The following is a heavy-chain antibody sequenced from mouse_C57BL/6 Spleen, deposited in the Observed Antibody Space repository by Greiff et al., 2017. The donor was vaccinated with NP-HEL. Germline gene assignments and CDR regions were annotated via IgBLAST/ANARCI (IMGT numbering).Heavy chain of an antibody. D-gene: IGHD2-4*01. CDR2: IDPEDGDT. Sequence: VQLQQSGAELVRPGASVKLSCTASGFNIKDYYMHWVKQRPEQGLEWIGRIDPEDGDTGYAPKFQGKATMTADTSSNTAYLQLSSLTSEDTAVYYCTVYDYDPFAYWGQGTLVTVSA. V-gene: IGHV14-1*01. CDR3: TVYDYDPFAY. CDR1: GFNIKDYY. J-gene: IGHJ3*01.